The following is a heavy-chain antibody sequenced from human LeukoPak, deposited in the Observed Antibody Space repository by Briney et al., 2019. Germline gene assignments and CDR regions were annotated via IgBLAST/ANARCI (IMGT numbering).Heavy chain of an antibody. CDR1: GGSFSGYY. V-gene: IGHV4-34*01. CDR2: INHSGST. Sequence: KPSETLSLTCAVYGGSFSGYYWSWIRQPPGKGLEWIGEINHSGSTNYNPSLKSRVTISVDTSKNQFSLKLSSVTAADTAVYYCARAENGYSSSWFSLWGQGTLVTVSS. D-gene: IGHD6-13*01. CDR3: ARAENGYSSSWFSL. J-gene: IGHJ4*02.